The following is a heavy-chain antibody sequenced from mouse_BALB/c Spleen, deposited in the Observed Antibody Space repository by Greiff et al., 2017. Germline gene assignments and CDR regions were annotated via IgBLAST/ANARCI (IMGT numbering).Heavy chain of an antibody. J-gene: IGHJ3*01. CDR3: ARHFAY. CDR2: ISSGGGST. Sequence: DVKVEESGGGLVKPGGSLKLSCAASGFAFSSYDMSWVRQTPEKRLEWVAYISSGGGSTYYPDTVKGRFTISRDNAKNTLYLQMSSLKSEDTAMYYCARHFAYWGQGTLVTVSA. CDR1: GFAFSSYD. V-gene: IGHV5-12-1*01.